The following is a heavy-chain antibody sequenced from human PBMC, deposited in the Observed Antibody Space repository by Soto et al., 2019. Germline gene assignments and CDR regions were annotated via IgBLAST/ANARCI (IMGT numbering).Heavy chain of an antibody. D-gene: IGHD1-26*01. Sequence: EVQVLESGGALVQPTGSLGLSCSASGFNFTNQVINWVRQAPGKGLEWVSSISNSDDVGFYADSVRGRFIVSRDISTNSVFLQMNFLRVEDTAIYYCAKTVGATKLEDYWGQGTLVTVSS. J-gene: IGHJ4*02. V-gene: IGHV3-23*01. CDR2: ISNSDDVG. CDR3: AKTVGATKLEDY. CDR1: GFNFTNQV.